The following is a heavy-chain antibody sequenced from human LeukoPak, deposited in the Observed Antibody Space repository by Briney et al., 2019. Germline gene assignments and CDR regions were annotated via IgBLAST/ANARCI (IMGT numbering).Heavy chain of an antibody. D-gene: IGHD6-13*01. CDR3: ARDGFIAAAGIRGAPSDY. J-gene: IGHJ4*02. V-gene: IGHV3-48*01. CDR2: ISSSSNTI. CDR1: GFTFSSYS. Sequence: GGSLRLSCAASGFTFSSYSINWVRQAPGKGLEWVSYISSSSNTIYYADSVKGRVTISGDNAKNSLYLQMNSLRAEDTAVYYCARDGFIAAAGIRGAPSDYWGQGTLVTVSS.